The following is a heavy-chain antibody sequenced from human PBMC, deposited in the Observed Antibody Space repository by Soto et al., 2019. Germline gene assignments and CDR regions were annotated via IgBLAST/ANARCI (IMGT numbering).Heavy chain of an antibody. CDR1: AFTFSSYA. D-gene: IGHD2-21*02. CDR2: VSGSGDST. J-gene: IGHJ4*02. V-gene: IGHV3-23*01. Sequence: EVQLLESGGGLAQPGGSLRLSCAASAFTFSSYAMSWVRQAPGKGLEWVSAVSGSGDSTYYADSVKGRFTISRDNSKNTRYLQMNSLRAEDTAVYYCAKGRASDCPGCTQDYWGQGTLVTVSS. CDR3: AKGRASDCPGCTQDY.